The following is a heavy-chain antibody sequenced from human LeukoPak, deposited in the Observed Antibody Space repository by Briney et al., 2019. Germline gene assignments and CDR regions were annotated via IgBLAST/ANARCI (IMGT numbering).Heavy chain of an antibody. D-gene: IGHD3-10*01. J-gene: IGHJ3*02. CDR2: IYYSGST. V-gene: IGHV4-39*07. CDR1: GGSISSSSYY. Sequence: SETLSLTCTVSGGSISSSSYYWGWIRQPPGKGLEWIGSIYYSGSTYYNPSLKSRVTISVDTSKNQYSLKLSSVTAADTAVYYCARDHYYYGSGTQGAFDIWGQGTMVTVSS. CDR3: ARDHYYYGSGTQGAFDI.